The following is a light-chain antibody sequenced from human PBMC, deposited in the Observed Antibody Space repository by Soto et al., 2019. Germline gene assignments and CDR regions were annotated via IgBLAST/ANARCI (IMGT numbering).Light chain of an antibody. CDR3: QLSGSSIT. Sequence: EIVLTQSPGTLSLSPGERATLSCRASQSVGSTYLAWYQQKPGQTPRLLIYGASSRATGIPDRFSGSGSGTHFTLTISRLEPEDFAVYYCQLSGSSITFGQGTRLEIK. CDR2: GAS. J-gene: IGKJ5*01. CDR1: QSVGSTY. V-gene: IGKV3-20*01.